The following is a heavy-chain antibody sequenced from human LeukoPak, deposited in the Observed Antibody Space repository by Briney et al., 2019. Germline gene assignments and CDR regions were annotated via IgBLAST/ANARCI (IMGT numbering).Heavy chain of an antibody. CDR1: GFTFDDYT. J-gene: IGHJ6*03. D-gene: IGHD5-24*01. Sequence: GGSLRLSCAASGFTFDDYTMHWVRQAPGKGLEWVSLISWDGGSTYYADSVKGRFTISRDNSKNSLYLQMNSLRTEDTALYYCAKAGEMATISPYYYYYYMDVWGKGTTVTISS. V-gene: IGHV3-43*01. CDR3: AKAGEMATISPYYYYYYMDV. CDR2: ISWDGGST.